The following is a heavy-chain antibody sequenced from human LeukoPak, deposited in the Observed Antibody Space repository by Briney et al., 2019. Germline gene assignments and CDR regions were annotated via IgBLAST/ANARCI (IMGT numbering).Heavy chain of an antibody. J-gene: IGHJ4*02. CDR1: GGSISSSSYY. CDR2: IYYSGST. D-gene: IGHD6-19*01. Sequence: PSETLSLTCTVSGGSISSSSYYWGWIRQPPGKGLEWIGSIYYSGSTYYNPSLKSRVTISVDTSKNQFSLKLSSVTAADTAVYYCATTGKGRSWYGSGWLYYWGQGTLVTVSS. V-gene: IGHV4-39*01. CDR3: ATTGKGRSWYGSGWLYY.